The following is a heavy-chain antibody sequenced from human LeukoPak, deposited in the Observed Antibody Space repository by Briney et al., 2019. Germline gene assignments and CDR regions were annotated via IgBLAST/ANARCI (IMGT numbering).Heavy chain of an antibody. CDR2: IYPGDSDT. CDR1: GYSFTNYW. D-gene: IGHD2-21*02. V-gene: IGHV5-51*01. Sequence: GESLKISCKGSGYSFTNYWIGWVRQMPGKGLEWMGIIYPGDSDTRYSPSFQGQVTISADKSISTASLQWSSLKASDTAMYYCARLHLTASLVAVYFDYWGQGTLVTVSS. CDR3: ARLHLTASLVAVYFDY. J-gene: IGHJ4*02.